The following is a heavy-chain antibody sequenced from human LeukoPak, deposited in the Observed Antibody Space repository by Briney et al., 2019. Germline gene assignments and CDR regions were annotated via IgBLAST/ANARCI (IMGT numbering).Heavy chain of an antibody. V-gene: IGHV3-30*03. J-gene: IGHJ4*02. CDR3: ARDLTPDIVVVPAARLVDY. CDR1: GFTFSSYG. D-gene: IGHD2-2*01. Sequence: GGSLRLSCAASGFTFSSYGLHWVRQAPGKGLEWVAVISRHGSTKIYAASVKGRFTISRDNSKNTMYLQMNSLRAEDTAVYYCARDLTPDIVVVPAARLVDYWGQGTLVTVSS. CDR2: ISRHGSTK.